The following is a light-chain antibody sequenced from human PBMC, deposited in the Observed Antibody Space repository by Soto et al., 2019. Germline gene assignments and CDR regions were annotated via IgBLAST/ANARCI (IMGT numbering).Light chain of an antibody. V-gene: IGKV1-17*01. Sequence: DIQMTQSPSSLSAAVGDRVTITCRASQGIRNDLAWYQQKPGKAPKRLIYAASSLQSGVPSRFSGSGSGTEFTLIISGLQPDDSATYYCQQYTNTNNPWMFGQGTKVDIK. J-gene: IGKJ1*01. CDR1: QGIRND. CDR3: QQYTNTNNPWM. CDR2: AAS.